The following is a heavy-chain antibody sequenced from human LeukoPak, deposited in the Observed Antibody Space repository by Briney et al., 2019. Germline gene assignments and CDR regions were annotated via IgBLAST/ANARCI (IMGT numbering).Heavy chain of an antibody. CDR1: GFTVSSDY. Sequence: GGSLRLSCAASGFTVSSDYMSWDRQAPGKGLEWVSVIYSGGSTYYADSVKGRFTISRDNSKNTLYLQMNSLRAEDTAVYYCASGGATSYYYYGMDVWGQGTTVTVFS. D-gene: IGHD1-26*01. CDR3: ASGGATSYYYYGMDV. J-gene: IGHJ6*02. V-gene: IGHV3-66*01. CDR2: IYSGGST.